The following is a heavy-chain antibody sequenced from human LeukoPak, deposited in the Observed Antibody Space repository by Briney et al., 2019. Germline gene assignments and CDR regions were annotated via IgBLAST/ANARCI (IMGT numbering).Heavy chain of an antibody. CDR2: INPNSGGT. Sequence: GASVKVSCKASGYTFSGYYIHWVRQAPGQGLEWMGRINPNSGGTKYPQKFQGRVTMTRDTSISTAYMGLNRLRSDDTAMYYCARAYTSPNGPYWGQGTLVTVSS. CDR1: GYTFSGYY. CDR3: ARAYTSPNGPY. J-gene: IGHJ4*02. D-gene: IGHD3-16*01. V-gene: IGHV1-2*06.